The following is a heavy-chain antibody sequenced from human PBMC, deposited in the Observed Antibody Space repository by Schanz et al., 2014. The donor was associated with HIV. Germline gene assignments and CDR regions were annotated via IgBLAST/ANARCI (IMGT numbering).Heavy chain of an antibody. J-gene: IGHJ4*02. V-gene: IGHV3-23*04. D-gene: IGHD6-19*01. CDR1: GFTFNNYA. CDR3: ARDDAVGGGYNDS. Sequence: VQLVESGGGLIQPGGSLRLSCTAFGFTFNNYAMNWVRQAPGKGLGWVSTITGSSDHTFYADSLKGRFTISRDNSKNTVYLQMYSLRAEDTALYYCARDDAVGGGYNDSWGQGTLVTVSS. CDR2: ITGSSDHT.